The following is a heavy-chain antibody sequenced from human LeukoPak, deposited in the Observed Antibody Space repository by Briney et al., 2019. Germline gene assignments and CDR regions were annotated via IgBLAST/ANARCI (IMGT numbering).Heavy chain of an antibody. CDR2: ISVTSDYI. V-gene: IGHV3-21*01. Sequence: GGSLRLSCAASGFTLKSYSMNWVRQAPEKGLGWVSTISVTSDYIYYADSVKGRFTISRDNAKNSLYLQMNSLRPEDTAVYYCTRGYYFDYWGQGTLVTVSS. J-gene: IGHJ4*02. CDR3: TRGYYFDY. CDR1: GFTLKSYS.